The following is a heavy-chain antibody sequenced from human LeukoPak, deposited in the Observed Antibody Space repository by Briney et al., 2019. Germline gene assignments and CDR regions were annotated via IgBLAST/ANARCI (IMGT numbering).Heavy chain of an antibody. CDR3: ARQSAAGTGTTNFDS. CDR2: IYPGDSDT. J-gene: IGHJ4*02. Sequence: GESLQISSKGSGYTFTSYLTGWVRQMPGKGLEWMGIIYPGDSDTRYSPSFQGQVTISADKSISTAYLQWSTLKASDTAMYYCARQSAAGTGTTNFDSWGQGTLVTVSS. D-gene: IGHD6-13*01. CDR1: GYTFTSYL. V-gene: IGHV5-51*01.